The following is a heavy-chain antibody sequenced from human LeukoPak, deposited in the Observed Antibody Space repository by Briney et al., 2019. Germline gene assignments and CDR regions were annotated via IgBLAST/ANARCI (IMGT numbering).Heavy chain of an antibody. D-gene: IGHD2-8*01. CDR3: ARDRTSGVDY. V-gene: IGHV4-4*07. CDR1: GGSISSYY. CDR2: TYTTGIT. Sequence: SETLSLTCTVSGGSISSYYWSWIRQPAGKGLEWIGRTYTTGITNYNPSLKSRLTISVDKSKNQFSLKLSSVTAADTAVYYCARDRTSGVDYWGQGTLVTVSS. J-gene: IGHJ4*02.